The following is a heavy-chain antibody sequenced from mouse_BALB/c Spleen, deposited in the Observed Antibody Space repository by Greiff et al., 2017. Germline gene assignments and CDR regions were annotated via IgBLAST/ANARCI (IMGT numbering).Heavy chain of an antibody. CDR2: ISSGGST. J-gene: IGHJ2*01. CDR3: ARGQMYFDY. CDR1: GFTFSSYA. Sequence: EVQGVESGGGLVKPGGSLKLSCAASGFTFSSYAMSWVRQTPEKRLEWVASISSGGSTYYPDSVKGRFTISRDNARNILYLQMSSLRSEDTAMYYCARGQMYFDYWGQGTTLTVSS. V-gene: IGHV5-6-5*01.